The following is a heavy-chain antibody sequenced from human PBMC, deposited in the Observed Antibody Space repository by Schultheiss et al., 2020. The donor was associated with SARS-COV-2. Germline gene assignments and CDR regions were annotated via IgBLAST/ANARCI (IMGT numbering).Heavy chain of an antibody. CDR3: ARDKTNNTAPGGY. CDR2: IKCDGSEK. CDR1: GFTFSSYA. J-gene: IGHJ4*02. Sequence: GGSLRLSCAASGFTFSSYAMSWVRQAPGKGLEWVADIKCDGSEKYYVDSVKGRFTISRDNAKNSLYLQMNSLRAEDTAVYYCARDKTNNTAPGGYWAQGTLVTVSS. D-gene: IGHD1-14*01. V-gene: IGHV3-7*03.